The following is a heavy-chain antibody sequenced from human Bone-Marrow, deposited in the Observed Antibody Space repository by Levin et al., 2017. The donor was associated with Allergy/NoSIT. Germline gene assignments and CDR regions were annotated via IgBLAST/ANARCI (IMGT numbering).Heavy chain of an antibody. D-gene: IGHD3-3*01. CDR2: IYSGGST. J-gene: IGHJ4*02. CDR3: ARYGTYYDFWSGYYTGYFDY. V-gene: IGHV3-53*01. Sequence: GESLKISCAASGFTVSSNYMSWVRQAPGKGLEWVSVIYSGGSTYYADSVKGRFTISRDNSKNTLYLQMNSLRAEDTAVYYCARYGTYYDFWSGYYTGYFDYWGQGTLVTVSS. CDR1: GFTVSSNY.